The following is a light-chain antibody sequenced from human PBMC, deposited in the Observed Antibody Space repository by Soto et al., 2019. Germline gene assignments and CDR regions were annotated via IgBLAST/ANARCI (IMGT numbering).Light chain of an antibody. CDR2: ASS. Sequence: IQLTQSPSSLSASVGDRVTITCRASQGLSSYLSWYQQKPGKAPKLLIYASSTLHSGVPSRFSDSTSGTDFTLTISSLQPEDFGTYYCQQINNYPLTFGGGTKVEIK. CDR1: QGLSSY. CDR3: QQINNYPLT. J-gene: IGKJ4*01. V-gene: IGKV1-9*01.